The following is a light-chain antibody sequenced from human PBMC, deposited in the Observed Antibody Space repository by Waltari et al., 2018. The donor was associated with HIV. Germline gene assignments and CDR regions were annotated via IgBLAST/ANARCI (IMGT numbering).Light chain of an antibody. CDR3: QQYGSSPSIP. CDR1: QSVSSSY. J-gene: IGKJ5*01. Sequence: EVVLTQSPGTLSLSPGERATLSCRASQSVSSSYLALYKQKPGQAPRLVIYGAFSTATGIPYSFSGSQSGTDFNFTIRTLEPEDFAVYYCQQYGSSPSIPLGQATRLEI. V-gene: IGKV3-20*01. CDR2: GAF.